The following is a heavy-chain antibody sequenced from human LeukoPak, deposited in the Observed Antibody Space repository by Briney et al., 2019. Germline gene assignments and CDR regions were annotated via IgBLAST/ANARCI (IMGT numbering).Heavy chain of an antibody. V-gene: IGHV4-39*07. J-gene: IGHJ6*03. CDR1: GGSISSSGYY. CDR3: ARGRVSSSTWYSTYYYYFYMDV. D-gene: IGHD1-1*01. CDR2: VYYSGDT. Sequence: SETLSLTCAVSGGSISSSGYYWAWIRQPPGKGLEWIGSVYYSGDTYYNPSLRSRVTFSVDTSKNQFSLRLNSVTAADTAVYYCARGRVSSSTWYSTYYYYFYMDVWGKGTTVTVSS.